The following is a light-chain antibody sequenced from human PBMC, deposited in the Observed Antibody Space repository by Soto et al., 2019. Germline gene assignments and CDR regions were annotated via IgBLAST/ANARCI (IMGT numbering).Light chain of an antibody. Sequence: EIVLMQSPGTLSLSPGAGATLSCRASQSVNNNYLAWYQQRPGQAPTVLIFDTSRRATGVPDRFSGSGSGTDFTLRISRVEPDDFAVYYCQQYGSSQFTFDPGTKVNSK. CDR2: DTS. CDR3: QQYGSSQFT. J-gene: IGKJ3*01. V-gene: IGKV3-20*01. CDR1: QSVNNNY.